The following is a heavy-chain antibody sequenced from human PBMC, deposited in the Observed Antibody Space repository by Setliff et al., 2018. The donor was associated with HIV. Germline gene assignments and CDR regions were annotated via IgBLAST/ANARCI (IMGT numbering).Heavy chain of an antibody. Sequence: PSDTLSLTCTVSGGSINSRYWSWIRQPPGKGLEWIGYMYYSGSTNYNPSLKSRVTISVDPSKNQFSLKLTSMTAADTAVYYCARGGATVATRYFDLWGRGTLVTVSS. J-gene: IGHJ2*01. V-gene: IGHV4-59*11. D-gene: IGHD4-17*01. CDR1: GGSINSRY. CDR2: MYYSGST. CDR3: ARGGATVATRYFDL.